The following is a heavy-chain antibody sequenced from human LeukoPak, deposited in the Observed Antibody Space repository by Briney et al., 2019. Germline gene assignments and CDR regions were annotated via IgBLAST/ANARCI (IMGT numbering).Heavy chain of an antibody. CDR2: ISSSSSII. J-gene: IGHJ6*04. Sequence: GGSLRLSCVGPGFTFNSDSMNWVRQAPGKGLEWVSYISSSSSIIYYADSVKGRFTISRDNAKNSLYLQMNSLRAEDTAVYYCAELGITMIGGVWGKGTTVTISS. V-gene: IGHV3-48*01. CDR1: GFTFNSDS. CDR3: AELGITMIGGV. D-gene: IGHD3-10*02.